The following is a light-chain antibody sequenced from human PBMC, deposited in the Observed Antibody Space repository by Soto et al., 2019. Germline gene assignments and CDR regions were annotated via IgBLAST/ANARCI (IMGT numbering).Light chain of an antibody. Sequence: QSVLTQPASVSGSPGQSITVSCTGTSSDVGSYNLVSWYQQYPGKAPKLMIYEVSKRPSGVSNRFSGAKSGNTASLTISGLQAEDEADYYCAAWDDSLNGPYVFGTGTKVTVL. CDR1: SSDVGSYNL. J-gene: IGLJ1*01. CDR2: EVS. V-gene: IGLV2-23*02. CDR3: AAWDDSLNGPYV.